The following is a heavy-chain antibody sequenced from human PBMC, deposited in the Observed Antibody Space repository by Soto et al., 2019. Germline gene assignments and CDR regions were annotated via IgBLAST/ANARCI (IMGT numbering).Heavy chain of an antibody. CDR1: GFTFSSYS. D-gene: IGHD6-13*01. V-gene: IGHV3-21*01. CDR2: ISSSSSYV. CDR3: ARDRFLRQLVNYYYYYGMDV. Sequence: GGSLRLSCAASGFTFSSYSMNWVRQAPGKGLEWVSSISSSSSYVYYADSVKGRFTISRDNAKNSLYLQMNSLRAEDTAVYYCARDRFLRQLVNYYYYYGMDVWGQGTTVTVS. J-gene: IGHJ6*02.